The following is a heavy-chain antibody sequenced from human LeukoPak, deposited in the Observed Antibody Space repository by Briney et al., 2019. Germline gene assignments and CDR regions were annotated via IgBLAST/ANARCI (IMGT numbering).Heavy chain of an antibody. CDR1: GGTFSSYA. J-gene: IGHJ4*02. V-gene: IGHV1-69*05. D-gene: IGHD6-19*01. CDR3: ARVADSSGWHYYFDY. CDR2: IIPIFGTA. Sequence: SVKVSCKASGGTFSSYAISWVRQAPGQALEWMGGIIPIFGTANYAQKFQGRVTITTDESTSTAYMELSSLRSEDTAVYYCARVADSSGWHYYFDYWGQGTLVTVSS.